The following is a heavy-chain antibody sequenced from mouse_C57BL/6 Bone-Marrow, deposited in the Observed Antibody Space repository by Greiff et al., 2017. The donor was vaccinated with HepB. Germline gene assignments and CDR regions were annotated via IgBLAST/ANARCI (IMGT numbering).Heavy chain of an antibody. D-gene: IGHD3-1*01. J-gene: IGHJ2*01. CDR3: ARWGAYYFDY. V-gene: IGHV1-82*01. CDR1: GYAFSSSW. CDR2: IYPGDGDT. Sequence: QVQLQQSGPELVKPGASVKISCKASGYAFSSSWMNWVKQRPGKGLEWIGRIYPGDGDTNYNGKFKGKATLTADKSSSTAYMQLSSLTSEDSAVYFCARWGAYYFDYWGQGTTLTVSS.